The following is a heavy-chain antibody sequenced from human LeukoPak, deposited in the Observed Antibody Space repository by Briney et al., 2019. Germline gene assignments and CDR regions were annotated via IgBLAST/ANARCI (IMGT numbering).Heavy chain of an antibody. CDR3: AKVFGSGTYYFPDY. Sequence: GGSLRLSCAASGFAFSSYAMGWVRQAPGKGLEWVSAISGRGDSTYYADSVKGRLTISRDNSKNTLYLQMNSLRAEDTAVYFCAKVFGSGTYYFPDYWGQGTLVTVSS. D-gene: IGHD3-10*01. J-gene: IGHJ4*02. CDR2: ISGRGDST. V-gene: IGHV3-23*01. CDR1: GFAFSSYA.